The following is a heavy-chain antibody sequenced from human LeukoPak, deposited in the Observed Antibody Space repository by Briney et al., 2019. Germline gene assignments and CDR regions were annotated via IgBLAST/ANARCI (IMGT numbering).Heavy chain of an antibody. CDR2: INLNSGGT. V-gene: IGHV1-2*02. CDR3: ARDRAGQVFDY. Sequence: GASVKVSCQASGYTFTGYYMHWVRQAPGQGLEWMGWINLNSGGTNYAQKFQGRVTMTRGTSISTAYMDLSRLRSDDTAVYYCARDRAGQVFDYWGQGTLVTVSS. J-gene: IGHJ4*02. D-gene: IGHD6-19*01. CDR1: GYTFTGYY.